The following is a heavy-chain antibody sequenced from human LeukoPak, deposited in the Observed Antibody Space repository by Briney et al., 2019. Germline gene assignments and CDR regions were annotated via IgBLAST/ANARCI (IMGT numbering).Heavy chain of an antibody. Sequence: PGGSLRLSCAASGFTFSNAWMTWVRQAPGKGLEWVGRIKNKIDGESTDYAAPVKDRFTISRDDSRNTLYLQINNLKTEDTAVYYCTTDGFYYDSSGYYVRENYFDYWGQGTLVTVSS. CDR2: IKNKIDGEST. D-gene: IGHD3-22*01. CDR1: GFTFSNAW. V-gene: IGHV3-15*01. J-gene: IGHJ4*02. CDR3: TTDGFYYDSSGYYVRENYFDY.